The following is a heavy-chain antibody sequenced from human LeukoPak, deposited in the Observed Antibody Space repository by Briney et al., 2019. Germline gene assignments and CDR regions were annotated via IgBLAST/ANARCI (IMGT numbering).Heavy chain of an antibody. CDR2: IYYSGST. V-gene: IGHV4-59*01. D-gene: IGHD1-14*01. Sequence: SETLSLTCTVSGGSINSYYWTWIRQPPGKALEWIGYIYYSGSTYYNPSLKSRVTISLDTSKNQFSLKLSSVTAADTAVYTWPRVATPFINLTGSTPGGQET. J-gene: IGHJ5*02. CDR1: GGSINSYY. CDR3: PRVATPFINLTGSTP.